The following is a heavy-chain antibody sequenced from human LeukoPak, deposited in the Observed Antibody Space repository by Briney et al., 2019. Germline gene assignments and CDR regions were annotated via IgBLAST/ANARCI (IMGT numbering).Heavy chain of an antibody. CDR2: INAGNGNT. D-gene: IGHD2-2*01. Sequence: ASVKVSCKASGYTFTSYAMHWVRQAPGQRLQWMGWINAGNGNTKYSQKFQGRVTITRDTSASTAYMELSSLRSEDTAVYYCARILLRYCSITSCSFGFWGQGTLVTVSS. V-gene: IGHV1-3*01. J-gene: IGHJ5*01. CDR1: GYTFTSYA. CDR3: ARILLRYCSITSCSFGF.